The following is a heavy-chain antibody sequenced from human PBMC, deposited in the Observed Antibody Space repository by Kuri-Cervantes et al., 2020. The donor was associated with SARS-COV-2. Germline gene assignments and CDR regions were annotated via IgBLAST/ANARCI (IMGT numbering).Heavy chain of an antibody. V-gene: IGHV3-23*01. CDR2: ISGSGGST. D-gene: IGHD3-10*01. CDR1: GFTFSSYA. J-gene: IGHJ6*02. CDR3: ASMVRGNYGMDV. Sequence: GESLKISCAASGFTFSSYAMSWVRQAPGKGLEWVSAISGSGGSTYYADSVKGRFTISRDNSKNTLYLQMSSLRAEDTAVYYCASMVRGNYGMDVWGQGTTVTVSS.